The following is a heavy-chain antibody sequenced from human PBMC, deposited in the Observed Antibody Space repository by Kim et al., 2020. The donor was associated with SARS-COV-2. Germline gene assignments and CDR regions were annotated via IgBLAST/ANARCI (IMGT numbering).Heavy chain of an antibody. Sequence: GGSLRLSCEGSGFDFNTFAITWVRQVPGKGLEWVSRISAHNDVMSYAASVKGRVTATRDNSRAYLHMRDLRAEDTANYYCAKGLQSHACWGAMDGWGQGT. D-gene: IGHD3-16*01. V-gene: IGHV3-23*01. CDR3: AKGLQSHACWGAMDG. J-gene: IGHJ6*02. CDR1: GFDFNTFA. CDR2: ISAHNDVM.